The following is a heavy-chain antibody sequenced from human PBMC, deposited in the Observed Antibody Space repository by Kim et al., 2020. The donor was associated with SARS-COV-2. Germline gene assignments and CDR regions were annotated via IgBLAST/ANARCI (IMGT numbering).Heavy chain of an antibody. CDR2: FSSSANT. CDR1: GGSISSSY. CDR3: SCQTQPLLCVWVGSDI. Sequence: SETLSLTCAVSGGSISSSYCYWIRQRPRQGLERVWIGCFSSSANTNSNPNIRVTITADTDTNQNPLSLSTATAAATAAYYCSCQTQPLLCVWVGSDIW. J-gene: IGHJ3*02. D-gene: IGHD2-2*01. V-gene: IGHV4-4*08.